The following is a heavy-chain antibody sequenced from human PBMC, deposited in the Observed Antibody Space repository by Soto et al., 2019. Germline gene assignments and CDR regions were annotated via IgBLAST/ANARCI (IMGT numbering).Heavy chain of an antibody. V-gene: IGHV3-23*01. Sequence: GGSLRLSCTASGFTFSSYAMSWVRQAPGKGLEWVSAISGSGGSTYYADSVKGRFTISRDNSKNTLYLQMNSLRAEDTAVYYCSKDTIPLTIFGVVTPSPNYWGQGTLVTVSS. CDR1: GFTFSSYA. CDR2: ISGSGGST. D-gene: IGHD3-3*01. J-gene: IGHJ4*02. CDR3: SKDTIPLTIFGVVTPSPNY.